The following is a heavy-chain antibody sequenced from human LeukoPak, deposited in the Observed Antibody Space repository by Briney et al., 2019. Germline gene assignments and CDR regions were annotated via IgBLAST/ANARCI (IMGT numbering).Heavy chain of an antibody. D-gene: IGHD2-2*01. V-gene: IGHV1-69*04. Sequence: ASVKVSCKASGGTFSSYAISWVRQAPGQGLEWMGRIIPILGIANYAQKFQGRVTITADKSTSTAYMELSSLRSEDTAVYYCARGAPDCSSTSCRPTNFDYWGQGTLVTVSS. CDR2: IIPILGIA. J-gene: IGHJ4*02. CDR3: ARGAPDCSSTSCRPTNFDY. CDR1: GGTFSSYA.